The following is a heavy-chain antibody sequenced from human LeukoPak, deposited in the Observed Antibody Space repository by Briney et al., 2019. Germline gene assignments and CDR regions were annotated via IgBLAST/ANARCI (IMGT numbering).Heavy chain of an antibody. CDR1: GFTFSSYA. CDR3: ARDSGSYLSYMDV. D-gene: IGHD1-26*01. CDR2: ISYDGSNK. Sequence: GGSRRLSCAASGFTFSSYAMHWVRQAPGKGLEWVAVISYDGSNKYYADSVKGRFTISRDNSKNTLYLQMNSLRAEDTAVYYCARDSGSYLSYMDVWGKGTTVTVSS. V-gene: IGHV3-30*01. J-gene: IGHJ6*03.